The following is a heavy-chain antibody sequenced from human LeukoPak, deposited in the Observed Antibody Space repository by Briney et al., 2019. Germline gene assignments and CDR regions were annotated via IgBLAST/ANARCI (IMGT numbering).Heavy chain of an antibody. D-gene: IGHD2-2*01. Sequence: GGSLRLSCGASGFTFSGYAMAWVRQAPGKGLEWVAVISYDGSNKYYADSVKGRFTISRDNFKNTLYLQMNSLRAEDTAVYYCAKARRGYCSSTSCYYFDYWGQGTLVTVSS. J-gene: IGHJ4*02. CDR3: AKARRGYCSSTSCYYFDY. CDR1: GFTFSGYA. CDR2: ISYDGSNK. V-gene: IGHV3-30*18.